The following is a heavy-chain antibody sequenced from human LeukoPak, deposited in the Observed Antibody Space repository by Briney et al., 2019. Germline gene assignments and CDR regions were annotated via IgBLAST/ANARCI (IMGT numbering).Heavy chain of an antibody. CDR2: IRYDGSNK. D-gene: IGHD6-19*01. CDR1: GFTFSSYD. V-gene: IGHV3-30*02. J-gene: IGHJ5*02. Sequence: PGGSLRLSCAASGFTFSSYDMHWVRQPPGKGLEWVAFIRYDGSNKYYADSVKGRFTISRDNSKNTLYLQMNSLRAEDTAVYYCAKGLGWPPPNWFDPWGQGTLVTVSS. CDR3: AKGLGWPPPNWFDP.